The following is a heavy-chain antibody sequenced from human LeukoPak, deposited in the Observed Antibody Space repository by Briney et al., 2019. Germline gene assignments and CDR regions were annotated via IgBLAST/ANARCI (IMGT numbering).Heavy chain of an antibody. J-gene: IGHJ4*02. Sequence: PSETLSLTCAVSGCSISSGYYWGWIRQPPGKGLEWIGSIYHSGSTYYNPSLKSRVTISVDTSKNQFSLKLSSVTAADTAVYYCARSGSGHILDYWGQGTLVTVSS. D-gene: IGHD3-10*01. CDR2: IYHSGST. CDR1: GCSISSGYY. V-gene: IGHV4-38-2*01. CDR3: ARSGSGHILDY.